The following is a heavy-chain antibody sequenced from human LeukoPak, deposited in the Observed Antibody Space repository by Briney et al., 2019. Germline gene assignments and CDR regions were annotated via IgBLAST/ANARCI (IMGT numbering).Heavy chain of an antibody. D-gene: IGHD4-23*01. Sequence: SETLSLTCTVSGGSISSSSYYWGWIRQPPGKGLEWIGSIYYSGSTYYNPSLKSRVTISVDTSKNQFSLKLSSVTAADTAVYYCAREGGNSGLVDYWGQGTLVTVSS. J-gene: IGHJ4*02. V-gene: IGHV4-39*07. CDR1: GGSISSSSYY. CDR3: AREGGNSGLVDY. CDR2: IYYSGST.